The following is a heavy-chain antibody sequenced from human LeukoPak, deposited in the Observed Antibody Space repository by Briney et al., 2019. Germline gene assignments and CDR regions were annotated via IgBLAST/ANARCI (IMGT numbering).Heavy chain of an antibody. CDR1: GFTFYNYW. Sequence: GSLRLSCSTSGFTFYNYWMSLVRQAPGEGLELVANIKQDGSEKYYVDSVKGRFTISRDNAKNSLYLQMNSLRAEDTAVYYCARDQREITFGGVIMVPFDYWGQGTLVTVSS. CDR3: ARDQREITFGGVIMVPFDY. CDR2: IKQDGSEK. D-gene: IGHD3-16*01. V-gene: IGHV3-7*01. J-gene: IGHJ4*02.